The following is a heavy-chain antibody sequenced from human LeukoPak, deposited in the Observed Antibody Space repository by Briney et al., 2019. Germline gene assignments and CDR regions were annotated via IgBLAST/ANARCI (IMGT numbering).Heavy chain of an antibody. CDR3: ASSASMDSLGDY. V-gene: IGHV1-69*04. D-gene: IGHD3-3*02. CDR1: GGTFSSYA. Sequence: SVKVSCKASGGTFSSYAISWVRQAPGQGLEWMGRIIPILGIANYAQKFQGRVTITADESTSTAYMELSSLRSEDTAVYYCASSASMDSLGDYWGQGTLVTVSS. J-gene: IGHJ4*02. CDR2: IIPILGIA.